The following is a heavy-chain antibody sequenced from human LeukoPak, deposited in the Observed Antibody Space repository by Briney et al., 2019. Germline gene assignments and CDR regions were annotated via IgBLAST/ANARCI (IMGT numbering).Heavy chain of an antibody. V-gene: IGHV3-43*02. J-gene: IGHJ3*02. CDR2: ISGDGGST. D-gene: IGHD3-16*02. CDR1: GFTFDDYA. CDR3: AKDAKYYDYVWVSYRYGGDAFDI. Sequence: PGGSLRLSCAASGFTFDDYAMHWVRQAPGKGLEWVSLISGDGGSTYYADSVKGRFTISRDNSKNSLYLQMNSLRTEDTALYYCAKDAKYYDYVWVSYRYGGDAFDIWGQGTMVTVSS.